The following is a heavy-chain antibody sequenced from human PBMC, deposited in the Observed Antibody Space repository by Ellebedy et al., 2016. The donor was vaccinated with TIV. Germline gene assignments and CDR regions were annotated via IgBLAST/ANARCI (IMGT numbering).Heavy chain of an antibody. Sequence: GESLKISCAASGFSVISSYMSWVRQVPGKGLECVAFIYGGRDITIYADSVKGRFTISRDNSKNTLYLQMSSLRDEDTAVYYCVKDQNHGSSWYAPFDYWGQGTLVTVSS. CDR3: VKDQNHGSSWYAPFDY. CDR2: IYGGRDIT. V-gene: IGHV3-66*03. CDR1: GFSVISSY. D-gene: IGHD6-13*01. J-gene: IGHJ4*02.